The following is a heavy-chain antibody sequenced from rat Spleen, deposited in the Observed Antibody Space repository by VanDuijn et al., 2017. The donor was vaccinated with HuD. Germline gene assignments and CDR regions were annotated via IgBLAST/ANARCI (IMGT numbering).Heavy chain of an antibody. CDR1: GYSITSNY. V-gene: IGHV3-3*01. D-gene: IGHD3-4*01. Sequence: EVQLQESGPGLVKPSQSLSLTCSVSGYSITSNYWGWIRNFPGNKLEWMGYITGAGSTNYNPSLKSRISITRDTSKNQFFLQVNTVTTEDTATYYCARLRGNPYFDYWGQGVMVTVSS. CDR2: ITGAGST. J-gene: IGHJ2*01. CDR3: ARLRGNPYFDY.